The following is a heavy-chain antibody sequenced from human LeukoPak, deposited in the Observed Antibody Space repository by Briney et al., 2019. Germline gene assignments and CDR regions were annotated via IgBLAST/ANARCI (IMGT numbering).Heavy chain of an antibody. CDR2: INHGGGT. D-gene: IGHD6-13*01. V-gene: IGHV4-34*01. J-gene: IGHJ6*03. Sequence: PSETLSLTCTVSGGSISSYYWSWIRQPPGKGLEWIGEINHGGGTNYNPSLKSRVIISADTSKNQFSLKLSSVTAADTAVYYCARHGRRYTNRFYYYFYMDVWGKGTTVTVSS. CDR3: ARHGRRYTNRFYYYFYMDV. CDR1: GGSISSYY.